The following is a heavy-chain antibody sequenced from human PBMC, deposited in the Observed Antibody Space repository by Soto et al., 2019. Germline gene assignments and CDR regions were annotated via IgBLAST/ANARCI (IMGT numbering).Heavy chain of an antibody. CDR2: IYYSGST. Sequence: SETLSLTCTVSGDSISSYYWSWIRQPPGKGLEWIGYIYYSGSTNYNPSLKSRVTISVDTSKNQFSLKLSSVTAADTAVYYCARESSGWPEYYFDYWGQGTLVTVSS. J-gene: IGHJ4*02. D-gene: IGHD6-19*01. CDR3: ARESSGWPEYYFDY. CDR1: GDSISSYY. V-gene: IGHV4-59*01.